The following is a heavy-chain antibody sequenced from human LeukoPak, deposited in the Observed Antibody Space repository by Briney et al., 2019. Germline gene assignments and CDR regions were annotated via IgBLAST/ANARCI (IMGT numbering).Heavy chain of an antibody. CDR2: ISSSSSYI. J-gene: IGHJ4*02. CDR3: ARDKALDY. V-gene: IGHV3-21*01. CDR1: GFIFTTYA. Sequence: GGSLRLSCAASGFIFTTYAMGWVRQAPGKGLEWVSSISSSSSYIYYADSVKGRFTISRDNAKNSLYLQMNSLRAEDTAVYYCARDKALDYWGQGTLVTVSS.